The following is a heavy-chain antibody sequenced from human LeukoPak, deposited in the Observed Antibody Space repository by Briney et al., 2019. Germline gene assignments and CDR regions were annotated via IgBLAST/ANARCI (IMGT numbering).Heavy chain of an antibody. Sequence: SETLSLTCTVSGGSISSYYWSWIRQPPGKGLEWIGYIYYSGSTNYNPSLKCRVTISVDTSKNQFSLKLSSVTAADTAVYYCARSGSGYYYFDYWGQGTLVTVSS. V-gene: IGHV4-59*01. CDR2: IYYSGST. CDR1: GGSISSYY. D-gene: IGHD3-22*01. CDR3: ARSGSGYYYFDY. J-gene: IGHJ4*02.